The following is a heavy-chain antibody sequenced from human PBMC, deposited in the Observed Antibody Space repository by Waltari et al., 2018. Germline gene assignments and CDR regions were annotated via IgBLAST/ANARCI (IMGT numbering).Heavy chain of an antibody. J-gene: IGHJ6*02. CDR3: ARDFGGSSWYGGYYYYGMDV. Sequence: QVQLVESGGGVVQPGRSLRLSCAASGFTFSSYAMHWVRQAPGKGLGWVAVISYDGSNKYYADSVKGRFTISRDNSKNTLYLQMNSLRAEDTAVYYCARDFGGSSWYGGYYYYGMDVWGQGTTVTVSS. D-gene: IGHD6-13*01. V-gene: IGHV3-30-3*01. CDR1: GFTFSSYA. CDR2: ISYDGSNK.